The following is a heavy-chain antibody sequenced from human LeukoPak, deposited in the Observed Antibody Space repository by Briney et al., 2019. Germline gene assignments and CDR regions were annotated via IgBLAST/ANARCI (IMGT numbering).Heavy chain of an antibody. CDR2: ICPGDSDA. CDR1: GNIFSDYC. D-gene: IGHD2-2*01. CDR3: ARRYYTSTSCFHLDY. Sequence: GESLKISCKASGNIFSDYCIAWVRQMPGKGLEWMGIICPGDSDARYSPSFQGQVTISADKSISTAYLQWSSLKASDTAMYYCARRYYTSTSCFHLDYWGQGTLVTASS. V-gene: IGHV5-51*01. J-gene: IGHJ4*02.